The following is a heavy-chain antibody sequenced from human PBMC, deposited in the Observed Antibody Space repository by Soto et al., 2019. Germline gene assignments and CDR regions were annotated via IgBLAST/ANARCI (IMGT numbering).Heavy chain of an antibody. CDR3: ARESEDLTSNFDY. Sequence: GGFLRLSCAVSGFTFTRYRLNWVRQAPGKGLEWVSSISSTTNYIYYADSMKGRFTVSRDNAKNSVYLEMNSLSAEDTAVYYCARESEDLTSNFDYWGQGTLVTVSS. CDR2: ISSTTNYI. J-gene: IGHJ4*02. CDR1: GFTFTRYR. V-gene: IGHV3-21*01.